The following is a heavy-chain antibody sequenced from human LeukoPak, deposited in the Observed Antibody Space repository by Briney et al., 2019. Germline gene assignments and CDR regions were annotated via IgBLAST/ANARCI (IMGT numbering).Heavy chain of an antibody. D-gene: IGHD5-24*01. Sequence: SETLSLTCTVSGGSISSYYWSWIRQPPGKGLEWIGYIYYSGSTNYNPSLKSRDTISVDTSKNQFSLKMSSVTAADTAVYYCARFDGYYGMDVWGKGTTVTVSS. CDR1: GGSISSYY. V-gene: IGHV4-59*01. CDR3: ARFDGYYGMDV. J-gene: IGHJ6*04. CDR2: IYYSGST.